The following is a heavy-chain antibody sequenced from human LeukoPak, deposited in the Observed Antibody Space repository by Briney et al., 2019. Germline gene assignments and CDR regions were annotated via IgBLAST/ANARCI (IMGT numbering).Heavy chain of an antibody. CDR1: GFTFSTYW. CDR2: INEDGNKK. Sequence: GGSLRLSCAASGFTFSTYWMSWVRQAPGKGLEWVANINEDGNKKYYVDSVKGRFTISRDNAKNSLYLQMNSLRAEDTAVYYCAGGCTTSSCYDYWGQGTLVTVSS. V-gene: IGHV3-7*01. D-gene: IGHD2-2*01. CDR3: AGGCTTSSCYDY. J-gene: IGHJ4*02.